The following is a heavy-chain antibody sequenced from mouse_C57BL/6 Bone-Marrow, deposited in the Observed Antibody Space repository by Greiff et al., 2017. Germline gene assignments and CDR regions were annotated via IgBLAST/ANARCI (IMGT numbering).Heavy chain of an antibody. CDR1: GFTFSDYY. CDR3: ARCWGPLFDY. CDR2: INYDGSST. V-gene: IGHV5-16*01. Sequence: DVKLVESEGGLVQPGSSMKLSCTASGFTFSDYYMAWVRQVPEKGLEWVANINYDGSSTYYLDSLKSRFIISRDNAKNILYLQMSSLKSEDTATYYCARCWGPLFDYWGQGTTLTVSS. J-gene: IGHJ2*01. D-gene: IGHD4-1*01.